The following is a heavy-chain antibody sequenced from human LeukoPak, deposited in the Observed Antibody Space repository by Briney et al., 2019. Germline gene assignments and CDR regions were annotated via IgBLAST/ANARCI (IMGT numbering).Heavy chain of an antibody. CDR2: INWNGGST. J-gene: IGHJ6*03. CDR3: AKGYGWEASYYYYYMDV. Sequence: PGGSLRLSCAASGFTFDDYGMSWVRQAPGKGLEWVSGINWNGGSTGYADSVKGRFTISRDNAKNTLYLQTNSLRAEDTAVYYCAKGYGWEASYYYYYMDVWGKGTTVTISS. V-gene: IGHV3-20*04. CDR1: GFTFDDYG. D-gene: IGHD1-26*01.